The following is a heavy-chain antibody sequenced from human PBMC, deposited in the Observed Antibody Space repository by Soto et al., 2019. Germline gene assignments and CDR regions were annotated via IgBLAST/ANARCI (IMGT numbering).Heavy chain of an antibody. CDR2: ISGSGGST. CDR3: AARLRFLEWFSSFDY. J-gene: IGHJ4*02. D-gene: IGHD3-3*01. V-gene: IGHV3-23*01. Sequence: GGSLRLSCAASGFTFSSYAMSWVRQAPGKGLEWVSAISGSGGSTYYADSVKGRFTISRDNSKNTLYLQMNSLRAEDTAVYYCAARLRFLEWFSSFDYWGQGTLVTGSS. CDR1: GFTFSSYA.